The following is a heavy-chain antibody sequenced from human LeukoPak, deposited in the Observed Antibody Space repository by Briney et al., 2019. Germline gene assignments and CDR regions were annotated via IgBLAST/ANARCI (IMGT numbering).Heavy chain of an antibody. D-gene: IGHD3-22*01. V-gene: IGHV3-23*01. Sequence: GASLRLSCAASGFTFSSYAMSWVRQAPGEGLEGVSAISGSGGSTYYADSVKGRFTISRDNSKNTLYLQMNSLRAEDTAVYYCASGDDSSGLFDYWGQGTLVTVSS. CDR1: GFTFSSYA. J-gene: IGHJ4*02. CDR2: ISGSGGST. CDR3: ASGDDSSGLFDY.